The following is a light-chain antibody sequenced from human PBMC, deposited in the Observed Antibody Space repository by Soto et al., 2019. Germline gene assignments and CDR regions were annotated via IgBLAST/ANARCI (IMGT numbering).Light chain of an antibody. CDR3: QQSSSTLGLT. J-gene: IGKJ4*01. Sequence: DIQMTQSPSSLSASVGDRVTITCRASQSISTFLNWYQQKAGKAPKVLIYAASSLERGVPSRFRGSGYGTDFPLTISSLLHEDFATYYCQQSSSTLGLTFGGGTKVEIK. CDR1: QSISTF. V-gene: IGKV1-39*01. CDR2: AAS.